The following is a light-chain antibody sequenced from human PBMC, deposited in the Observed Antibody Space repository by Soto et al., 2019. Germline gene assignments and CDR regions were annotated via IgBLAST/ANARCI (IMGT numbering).Light chain of an antibody. CDR1: QSVSSSY. Sequence: EIVLTQSPGTVSLSPGERATLSCRASQSVSSSYLAWYQQKPGQAPRPLIYGASSRATGIPDRFSGSGSGKDFTLTISRLEPEDFAVYYWLQYGSSPYTFGQGTKLEIK. CDR3: LQYGSSPYT. V-gene: IGKV3-20*01. CDR2: GAS. J-gene: IGKJ2*01.